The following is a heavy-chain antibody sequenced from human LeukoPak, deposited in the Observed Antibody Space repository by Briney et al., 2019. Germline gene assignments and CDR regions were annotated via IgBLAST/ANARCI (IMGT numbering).Heavy chain of an antibody. J-gene: IGHJ4*02. V-gene: IGHV1-46*01. CDR3: ARDDSSGYYVFDY. Sequence: ASVKVSCKASGYTSTSYYMHWVRQAPGQGLEWMGIINPSGGSTSYAQKFQGRVTITADKSTSTAYMELSSLRSEDTAVYYCARDDSSGYYVFDYWGQGTLVTVSS. CDR2: INPSGGST. D-gene: IGHD3-22*01. CDR1: GYTSTSYY.